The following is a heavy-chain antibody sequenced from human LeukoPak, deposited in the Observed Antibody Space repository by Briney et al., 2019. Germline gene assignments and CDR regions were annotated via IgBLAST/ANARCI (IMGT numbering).Heavy chain of an antibody. CDR1: GGSISSYY. J-gene: IGHJ4*02. CDR2: IYYSGST. Sequence: KPSETLSLTCTVSGGSISSYYWSWIRQPPGKGLEWIGYIYYSGSTNYNPSLKSRVTISVDTSKNQFSLKLSSVTAADTAVYYCARQTYYYDSSGYYYGYYFDYWGQGTLVTVPS. D-gene: IGHD3-22*01. CDR3: ARQTYYYDSSGYYYGYYFDY. V-gene: IGHV4-59*08.